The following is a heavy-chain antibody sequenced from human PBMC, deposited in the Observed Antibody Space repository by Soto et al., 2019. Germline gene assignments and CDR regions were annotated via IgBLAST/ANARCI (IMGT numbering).Heavy chain of an antibody. CDR3: ARDRNYYDSSGFIIDY. D-gene: IGHD3-22*01. Sequence: GGSLRLSCAASGFTFSSYGMHWVRQAPGKGLEWVAVIWYDGSNKYYADSVKGRFTISGDNSKNTLYLQMNSLRAEDTAVYYCARDRNYYDSSGFIIDYWGQGTLVTVSS. CDR1: GFTFSSYG. V-gene: IGHV3-33*01. CDR2: IWYDGSNK. J-gene: IGHJ4*02.